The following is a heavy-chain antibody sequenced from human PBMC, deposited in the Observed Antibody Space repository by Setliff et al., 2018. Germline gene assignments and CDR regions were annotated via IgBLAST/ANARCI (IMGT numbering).Heavy chain of an antibody. V-gene: IGHV3-7*01. CDR1: GFTFSGYW. CDR2: IREDGSEK. D-gene: IGHD1-26*01. CDR3: ARDLVGATADF. J-gene: IGHJ4*02. Sequence: GGSLRLSCAASGFTFSGYWMSWVRQAPGKGLEWVANIREDGSEKHYVDSVKGRFTISRDNAKNTLDLQMNSLRVEDTAVYYCARDLVGATADFWGQGTLVTVSS.